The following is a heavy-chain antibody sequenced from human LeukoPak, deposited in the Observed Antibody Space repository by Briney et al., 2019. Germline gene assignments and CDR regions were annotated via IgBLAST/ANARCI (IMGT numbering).Heavy chain of an antibody. CDR1: GFIFSDYW. D-gene: IGHD5-12*01. V-gene: IGHV3-7*03. CDR2: IKQDGSET. J-gene: IGHJ6*02. CDR3: SKGGGYVRMDD. Sequence: RGSLRLSCAASGFIFSDYWLSWVRQAPGKGLEWVANIKQDGSETHYVDSVKGRFTISRDNAKNSLFLQMNSLRADDTAVYYCSKGGGYVRMDDWGQGTTVTVSS.